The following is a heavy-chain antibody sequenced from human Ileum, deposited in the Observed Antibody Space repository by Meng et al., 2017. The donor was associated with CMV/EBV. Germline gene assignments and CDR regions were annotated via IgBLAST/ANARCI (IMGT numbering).Heavy chain of an antibody. CDR3: ARFRIAALGNLFDP. CDR2: IFFSGNT. V-gene: IGHV4-30-4*08. J-gene: IGHJ5*02. Sequence: QRQQSGQRLLNPSQTLSLVCTVSGASISSGDYYWSWIRQPQGKGLEWIGYIFFSGNTYYNPSLNNRVIISIDTPRNQFSLKVDSVTAADTAVYYCARFRIAALGNLFDPWGHGTLVTVSS. D-gene: IGHD6-13*01. CDR1: GASISSGDYY.